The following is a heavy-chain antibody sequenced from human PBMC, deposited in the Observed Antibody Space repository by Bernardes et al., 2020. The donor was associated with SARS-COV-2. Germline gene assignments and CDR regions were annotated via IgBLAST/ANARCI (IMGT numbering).Heavy chain of an antibody. V-gene: IGHV3-23*01. CDR2: ISGSSGST. CDR1: GFTFSSYW. D-gene: IGHD3-10*01. Sequence: GGSLRLSCAASGFTFSSYWMSWVRQAPGKGLEWVAAISGSSGSTYYADSVRDRFTVSRDNSRNTLYLQMNSLRADDTAIYFCAKDSGGLPGYHPNWFDPWGQGTLVAVSP. J-gene: IGHJ5*02. CDR3: AKDSGGLPGYHPNWFDP.